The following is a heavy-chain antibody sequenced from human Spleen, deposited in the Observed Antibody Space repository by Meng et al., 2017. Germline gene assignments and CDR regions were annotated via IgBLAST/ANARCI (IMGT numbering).Heavy chain of an antibody. J-gene: IGHJ5*02. Sequence: QINLNESGPTLVKPTQTFTMPGTFSGFSLSTRGVGVAWIRQPPGKALEWLALIHWDDDKRYRPSLKRRLTIIKDTSKNQVVLTMTNMNPVDTATYYCAHSPATFNWFDPWVQGTLVTVSS. CDR3: AHSPATFNWFDP. CDR2: IHWDDDK. V-gene: IGHV2-5*02. D-gene: IGHD2-2*01. CDR1: GFSLSTRGVG.